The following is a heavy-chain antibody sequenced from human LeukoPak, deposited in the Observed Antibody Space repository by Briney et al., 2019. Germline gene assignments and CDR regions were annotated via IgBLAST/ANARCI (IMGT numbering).Heavy chain of an antibody. V-gene: IGHV4-4*07. Sequence: SETLSLTCTVSGGPISSYYWSWIRQPTGKGLEWIGRIYTSGSTNYNPSLKSRVTMSVDRSKNQFSLKLSSVTAADTAVYYCARVVFGGNSYGMDVWGQGTTVTVSS. CDR2: IYTSGST. D-gene: IGHD4-23*01. J-gene: IGHJ6*02. CDR1: GGPISSYY. CDR3: ARVVFGGNSYGMDV.